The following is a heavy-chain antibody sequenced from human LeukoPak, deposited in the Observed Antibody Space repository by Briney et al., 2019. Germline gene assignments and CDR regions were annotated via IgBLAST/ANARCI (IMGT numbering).Heavy chain of an antibody. D-gene: IGHD3-9*01. J-gene: IGHJ4*02. CDR1: GFTFSSYG. V-gene: IGHV3-30*03. Sequence: GGSLRLSCAASGFTFSSYGMHWVRQAPGKGLEWVAVISYDGCNKYYADSVKGRFTISRDNAKNTLYLQMNSLRAEDMAVYYCARPSLYYYIFTGYLDYWGQGTLLTASS. CDR2: ISYDGCNK. CDR3: ARPSLYYYIFTGYLDY.